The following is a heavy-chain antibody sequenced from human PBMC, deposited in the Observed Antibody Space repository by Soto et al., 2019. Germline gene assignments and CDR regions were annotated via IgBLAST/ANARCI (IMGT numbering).Heavy chain of an antibody. CDR2: INHSGST. CDR1: GGSFSGYY. J-gene: IGHJ6*02. Sequence: SETLPLTCAVFGGSFSGYYWSWIRQPPGKGLEWIGEINHSGSTNYNPSLKSRVTISVDTSKNQFSLKLSSVTAADTAVYYCARGILYYYDSKEVYYYGMDVWGQGTTVTVSS. D-gene: IGHD3-22*01. CDR3: ARGILYYYDSKEVYYYGMDV. V-gene: IGHV4-34*01.